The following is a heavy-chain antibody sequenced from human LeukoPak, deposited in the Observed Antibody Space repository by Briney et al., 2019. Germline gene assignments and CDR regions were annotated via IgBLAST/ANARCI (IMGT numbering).Heavy chain of an antibody. CDR1: GFTFSSYE. J-gene: IGHJ4*02. CDR3: ARRLRRNYFDY. Sequence: GGSLRLSCAAFGFTFSSYEMNWVRQAPGKGLEWVSYISSSGSTIYYADSVKGRFTISRDNAKNSLYLQMNSLRAEDTAVYYCARRLRRNYFDYWGQGTLVTVSS. D-gene: IGHD4-17*01. V-gene: IGHV3-48*03. CDR2: ISSSGSTI.